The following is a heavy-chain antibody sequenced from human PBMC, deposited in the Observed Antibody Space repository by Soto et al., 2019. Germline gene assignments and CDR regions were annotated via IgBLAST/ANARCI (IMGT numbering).Heavy chain of an antibody. CDR1: GGSISSSSYY. Sequence: SETLSLTCTVSGGSISSSSYYWGWIRQPPGKGLEWIGSIYYSGSTYYNPSLKSRVTISVDTSKNQFSLKLSSVTAADTAVYYCARQWPRFGVVYYYGMDVWGQATTVT. J-gene: IGHJ6*02. V-gene: IGHV4-39*01. D-gene: IGHD5-12*01. CDR2: IYYSGST. CDR3: ARQWPRFGVVYYYGMDV.